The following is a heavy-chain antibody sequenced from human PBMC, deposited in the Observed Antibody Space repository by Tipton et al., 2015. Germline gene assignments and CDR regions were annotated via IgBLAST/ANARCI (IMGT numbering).Heavy chain of an antibody. J-gene: IGHJ2*01. CDR1: GGSISSYY. CDR2: IYYDGST. CDR3: ARVRYDSSGYQNWYFDL. D-gene: IGHD3-22*01. V-gene: IGHV4-59*01. Sequence: TLSLTCTVSGGSISSYYRSWIRQPPGKGLEWIGYIYYDGSTNYNPSLKSRVTISVDTSKNQFSLNLSSVTAADTAVYYCARVRYDSSGYQNWYFDLWGRGTLVTVSS.